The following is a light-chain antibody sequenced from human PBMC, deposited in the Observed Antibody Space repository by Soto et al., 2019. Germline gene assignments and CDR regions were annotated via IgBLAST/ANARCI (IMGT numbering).Light chain of an antibody. V-gene: IGKV1-5*03. CDR2: QAS. Sequence: DIQMTQSPSMLSASVVDRVTITCRASQSISSWLAWYQQKPGKAPNLLIYQASSLESGVPSRFTGSGSGTEFTLTISSLQPDDLATYYCQQYNVNPWTFGQGTKVDIK. CDR1: QSISSW. CDR3: QQYNVNPWT. J-gene: IGKJ1*01.